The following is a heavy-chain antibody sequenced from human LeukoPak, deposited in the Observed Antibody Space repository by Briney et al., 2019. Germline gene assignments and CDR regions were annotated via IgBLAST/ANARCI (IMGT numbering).Heavy chain of an antibody. CDR3: AGSKLVVADIDY. V-gene: IGHV4-38-2*02. J-gene: IGHJ4*02. D-gene: IGHD3-22*01. CDR2: IYHSGST. Sequence: SEILSLTCTVSNYSISSGYYWGWIRQPPEKGLEWIGSIYHSGSTYYNPSLKSRVTISVDTSKNQFSLKLTAVTAADAAVYCCAGSKLVVADIDYWGQGTLVTVSS. CDR1: NYSISSGYY.